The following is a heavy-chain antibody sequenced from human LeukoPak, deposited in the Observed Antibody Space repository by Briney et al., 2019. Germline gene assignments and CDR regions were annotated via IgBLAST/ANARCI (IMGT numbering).Heavy chain of an antibody. D-gene: IGHD2-2*02. CDR2: IKSKTDGGTT. Sequence: PGGSLRLSCAASGFTFSNAWMSWVRQAPGKGLEWVGRIKSKTDGGTTDYAAPVKGRFTISRDDSKNTLYLQMNSLKTEDTAVYYCTTYCSSTSCYTDYYYYMDVWGKGTTVTVSS. J-gene: IGHJ6*03. CDR1: GFTFSNAW. CDR3: TTYCSSTSCYTDYYYYMDV. V-gene: IGHV3-15*01.